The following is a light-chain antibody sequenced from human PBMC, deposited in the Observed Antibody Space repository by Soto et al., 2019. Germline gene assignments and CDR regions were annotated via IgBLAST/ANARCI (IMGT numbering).Light chain of an antibody. V-gene: IGKV1-5*01. Sequence: DIQMTQSPSTLSASVGDRVTITCRASQSISSWLAWYQQKPGEAPKLLIYDASSLESGVPSRFSGGGSGTEFTLTISSLQPDDFATYSCQQYSGFSPTFGQGTKVDI. CDR2: DAS. J-gene: IGKJ1*01. CDR3: QQYSGFSPT. CDR1: QSISSW.